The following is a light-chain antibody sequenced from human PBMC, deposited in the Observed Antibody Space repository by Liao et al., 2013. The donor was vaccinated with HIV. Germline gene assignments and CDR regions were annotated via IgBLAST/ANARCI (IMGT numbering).Light chain of an antibody. J-gene: IGLJ1*01. CDR3: QAWDSTTAV. CDR2: KDS. V-gene: IGLV3-1*01. Sequence: SYELTQPPSVSVSPGQTARITCSGDALPKQYAYWYQQKPGQAPVLVIYKDSERPSGIPERFSGSNSGNTATLTISGTQAMDEADFYCQAWDSTTAVFGSGTTVTVL. CDR1: ALPKQY.